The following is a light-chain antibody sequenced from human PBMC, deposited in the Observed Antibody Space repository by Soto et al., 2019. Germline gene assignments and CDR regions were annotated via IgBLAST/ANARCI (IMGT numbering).Light chain of an antibody. CDR3: SSNAGSNNLV. V-gene: IGLV2-8*01. CDR1: SSDVGDYNY. CDR2: EVS. J-gene: IGLJ2*01. Sequence: QSALTQPPSASGTPGQSVTIPCTGTSSDVGDYNYVSWYQQHPGKAPKLVIYEVSRRPSGVPDRFSGSKSGNTASLTVSGLQAEDEADYYCSSNAGSNNLVFGEGTKLTVL.